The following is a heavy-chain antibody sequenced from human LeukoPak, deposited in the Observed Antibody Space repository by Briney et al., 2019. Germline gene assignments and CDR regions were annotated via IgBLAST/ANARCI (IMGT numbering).Heavy chain of an antibody. CDR2: IIPIFGTA. V-gene: IGHV1-69*01. CDR3: AREGDCSSTSCPPYNWFDP. D-gene: IGHD2-2*01. Sequence: SVTVSCKASGGTFISYAISWVRQAPGQGLEWMGGIIPIFGTANYAQKFQGRVTITADESTSTAYMELSSLRSEDTAVYYCAREGDCSSTSCPPYNWFDPWGQGTLVTVSS. J-gene: IGHJ5*02. CDR1: GGTFISYA.